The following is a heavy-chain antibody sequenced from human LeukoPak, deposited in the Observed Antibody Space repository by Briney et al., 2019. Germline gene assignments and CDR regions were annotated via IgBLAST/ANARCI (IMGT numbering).Heavy chain of an antibody. V-gene: IGHV1-8*01. CDR3: AGGLWFGEFDP. CDR1: GYTFTSYD. D-gene: IGHD3-10*01. Sequence: ASVKVSCKASGYTFTSYDINWVRQATGQGPEWMGWMNPNSGNTGYAQKFQGRVTMTRNTSISTAYMELSRLRSEDTAAYYCAGGLWFGEFDPWGQGTLVTVSS. CDR2: MNPNSGNT. J-gene: IGHJ5*02.